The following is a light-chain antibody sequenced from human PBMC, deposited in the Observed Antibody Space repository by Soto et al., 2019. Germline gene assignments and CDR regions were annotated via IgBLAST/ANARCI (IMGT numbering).Light chain of an antibody. J-gene: IGLJ2*01. CDR3: CSYAGSYTVV. V-gene: IGLV2-11*01. CDR1: SSDVGGYNY. Sequence: QSVLTQPRSVSESPGQSVTISCTGTSSDVGGYNYVSWYQQYPGKAPKLMIYDVTQRPSGVPDRFSGSKSGNTASLSISGLQAEDEADYYCCSYAGSYTVVFGEGTKVTVL. CDR2: DVT.